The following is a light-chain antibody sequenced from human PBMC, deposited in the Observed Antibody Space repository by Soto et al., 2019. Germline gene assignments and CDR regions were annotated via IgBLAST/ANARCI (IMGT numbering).Light chain of an antibody. CDR1: SSDVGGYNY. J-gene: IGLJ1*01. Sequence: QSVLTHPASVSGSPGQPITISCTGTSSDVGGYNYVSWYQQHPGKAPKVMIYDVSNRPSGVSNRFSGSKSGNTASLTISGLQAEDEADYYCNSYTTSSTYVFGTGTKVTVL. V-gene: IGLV2-14*01. CDR3: NSYTTSSTYV. CDR2: DVS.